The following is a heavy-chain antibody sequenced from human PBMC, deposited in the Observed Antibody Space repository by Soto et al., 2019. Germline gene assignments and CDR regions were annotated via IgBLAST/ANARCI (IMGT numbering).Heavy chain of an antibody. J-gene: IGHJ4*02. CDR2: IYNGGST. CDR1: GGSVSSVGFH. V-gene: IGHV4-30-4*01. CDR3: ARAPVGIDTISYFDY. Sequence: PSETLAFTCTVAGGSVSSVGFHWSWLRRPPRKGLEGIGYIYNGGSTYYRPSLVSRMHMSLDATRNQYSLRLTSVTDADTAVYFSARAPVGIDTISYFDYWGQEKLVTVSS.